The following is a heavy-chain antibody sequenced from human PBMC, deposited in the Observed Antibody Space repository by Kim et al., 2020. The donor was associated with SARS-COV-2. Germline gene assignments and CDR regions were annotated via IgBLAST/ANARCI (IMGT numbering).Heavy chain of an antibody. V-gene: IGHV3-48*02. CDR1: GFTFSSYS. D-gene: IGHD6-19*01. CDR2: ISSSSSTI. CDR3: ARKWLLGGWFDP. J-gene: IGHJ5*02. Sequence: GGSLRLSCAASGFTFSSYSMNWVRQAPGKGLEWVSYISSSSSTIYYADSVKGRFTISRDNAKNSLYLQMNSLRDEDTAWYYCARKWLLGGWFDPWGHGTLVTVSS.